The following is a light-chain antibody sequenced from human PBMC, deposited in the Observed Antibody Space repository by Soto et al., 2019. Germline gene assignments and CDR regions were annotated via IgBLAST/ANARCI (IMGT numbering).Light chain of an antibody. V-gene: IGKV3-15*01. CDR2: GAS. J-gene: IGKJ1*01. CDR1: QSVSTN. CDR3: QQYDIWPPT. Sequence: EIVMTQSPAILSVSPRERATLSCRASQSVSTNLAWFQQKPGQTPRLLFNGASTRATGIPARFTGSGSGTEFILTISSLQSEDFAVYYCQQYDIWPPTFGQGTKGDIK.